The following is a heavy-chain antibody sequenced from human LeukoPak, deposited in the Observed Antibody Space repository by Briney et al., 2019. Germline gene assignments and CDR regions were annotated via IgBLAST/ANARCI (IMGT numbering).Heavy chain of an antibody. J-gene: IGHJ4*02. CDR2: IYHSGST. V-gene: IGHV4-38-2*01. D-gene: IGHD5-18*01. CDR1: GYSISSGYY. CDR3: ARLYYSYGIMDFDY. Sequence: PSETLSLTCAVSGYSISSGYYWGWIRQPTGNGLEWIGSIYHSGSTYYNPSLKSRVTISVDTSKNQFSLKLSSVTAADTAVYYCARLYYSYGIMDFDYWGQGTLVTVSS.